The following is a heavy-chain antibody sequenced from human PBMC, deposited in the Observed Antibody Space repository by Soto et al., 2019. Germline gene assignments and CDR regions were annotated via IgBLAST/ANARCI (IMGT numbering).Heavy chain of an antibody. CDR3: GKRRGGGWHFDY. D-gene: IGHD2-15*01. CDR1: GFTFSSYA. Sequence: DVQLLESGGGLVQPEGSLRLSCAASGFTFSSYAMGWVRQGPGKGLEWVAVVSIGGSTHYADSVRGRFTISRDNSKNTLFLQMNSLTAEGTAVFFFGKRRGGGWHFDYWGQGALVTVSS. CDR2: VSIGGST. V-gene: IGHV3-23*01. J-gene: IGHJ4*02.